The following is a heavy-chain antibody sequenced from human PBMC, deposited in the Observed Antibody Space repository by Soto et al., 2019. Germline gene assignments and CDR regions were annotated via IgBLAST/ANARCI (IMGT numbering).Heavy chain of an antibody. J-gene: IGHJ4*02. V-gene: IGHV3-23*01. D-gene: IGHD5-18*01. CDR2: ISGSGGST. CDR1: GFTFSSYA. CDR3: AKDPGDGYSYGIFDY. Sequence: GGSLRLSCAASGFTFSSYAMSWVRQAPGKGLEWVSAISGSGGSTYYADSVKGRFTISRDNSKNTLYLQMNSLRAEDTAVYYYAKDPGDGYSYGIFDYWGQGTLVTVSS.